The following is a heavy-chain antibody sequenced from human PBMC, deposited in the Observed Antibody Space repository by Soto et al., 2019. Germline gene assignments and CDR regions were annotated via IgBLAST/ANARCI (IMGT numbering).Heavy chain of an antibody. J-gene: IGHJ4*02. V-gene: IGHV3-11*01. CDR1: GFTFSDYY. D-gene: IGHD2-21*02. CDR3: ARVYCGGDCYWYYFDY. Sequence: GGSLRLSCAASGFTFSDYYMSWIRQAQGKGLEWVSYISSSGSTIYYAAFVKGRFTISRDNAKNSLYLQMNSLRAEDTAVYYCARVYCGGDCYWYYFDYWGQGTLVTVSS. CDR2: ISSSGSTI.